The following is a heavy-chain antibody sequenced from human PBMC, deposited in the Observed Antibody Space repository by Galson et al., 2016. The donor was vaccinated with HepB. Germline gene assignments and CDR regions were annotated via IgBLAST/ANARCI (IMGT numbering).Heavy chain of an antibody. V-gene: IGHV4-59*01. CDR3: AATIDCSGGSCYSTPNYFES. J-gene: IGHJ4*02. CDR2: FYDIGNT. CDR1: GGSISGYY. D-gene: IGHD2-15*01. Sequence: TLSLTCTVSGGSISGYYWGWIRQPPGKGLEWIGFFYDIGNTNYNPSLQRRVTISVDTSKNQFSLKLTSLTPADTAVYFCAATIDCSGGSCYSTPNYFESWGRGTLVTVSS.